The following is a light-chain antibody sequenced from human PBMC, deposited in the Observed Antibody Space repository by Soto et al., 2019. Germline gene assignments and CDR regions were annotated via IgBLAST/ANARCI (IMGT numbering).Light chain of an antibody. CDR1: SSDVGGYNN. CDR2: EVS. CDR3: SSYAASNNLGV. Sequence: QSVLTQPPSASGSPGQSVTISCIGTSSDVGGYNNVSWYQQHPGKAPKLMIYEVSKRPSGVPDRFSGSKSGNTASLTVSGLQAEDEADYYCSSYAASNNLGVFGGGTKVTVL. V-gene: IGLV2-8*01. J-gene: IGLJ2*01.